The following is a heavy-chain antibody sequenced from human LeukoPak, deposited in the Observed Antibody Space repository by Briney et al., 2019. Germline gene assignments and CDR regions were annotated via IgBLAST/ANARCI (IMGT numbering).Heavy chain of an antibody. CDR1: GFTFRNYW. J-gene: IGHJ4*02. CDR2: TKPDGTAE. Sequence: PGGSLRLSCAASGFTFRNYWMGWVRQAPGKGLEWVANTKPDGTAEYYADSVRGRFTTSRDNANNFLYLQMNSLRGEDTAVYYCARDGGLHTNFDHWGQGTLVTVSS. CDR3: ARDGGLHTNFDH. D-gene: IGHD2-15*01. V-gene: IGHV3-7*01.